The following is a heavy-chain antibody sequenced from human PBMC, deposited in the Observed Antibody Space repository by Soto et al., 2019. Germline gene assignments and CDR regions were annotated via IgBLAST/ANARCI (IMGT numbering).Heavy chain of an antibody. CDR3: ARLFLRGDYSDY. CDR2: IYYSGST. V-gene: IGHV4-39*01. Sequence: QLQLQESGPGLVKPSETLSLTCTVSGGSISSSSYYWGWIRQPPGKGLEWIGSIYYSGSTYYNPSLQSRVTISVDTSKNQFSLKLSSVTAADTAVYYCARLFLRGDYSDYWGQGTLVTVSS. J-gene: IGHJ4*02. D-gene: IGHD3-16*01. CDR1: GGSISSSSYY.